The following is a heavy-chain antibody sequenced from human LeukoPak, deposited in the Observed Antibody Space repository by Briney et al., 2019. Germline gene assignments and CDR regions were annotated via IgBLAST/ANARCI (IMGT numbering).Heavy chain of an antibody. Sequence: GGSLRLSCVACGFSFSDYYMRWLRQAPGRGLEWLSYISGSGSDLYYADSVKGRFTISRDNANNSLYLQMNSLRAEDTAVYYCARSIGYYYSMDVWGQGTTVTVSS. V-gene: IGHV3-11*01. D-gene: IGHD3-22*01. CDR1: GFSFSDYY. J-gene: IGHJ6*02. CDR2: ISGSGSDL. CDR3: ARSIGYYYSMDV.